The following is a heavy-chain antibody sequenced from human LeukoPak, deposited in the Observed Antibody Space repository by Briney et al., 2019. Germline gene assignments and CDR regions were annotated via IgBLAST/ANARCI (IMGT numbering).Heavy chain of an antibody. J-gene: IGHJ4*02. CDR3: ARGITIFGEAGTGYYFDY. V-gene: IGHV1-2*02. Sequence: ASVKVSCKASGYTFTGYYMHWVRQAPGQGLEWMGWINPNSGGTNYAQKFQGRVTMTRDTSISTAYMELSRLRSDDTAVYYCARGITIFGEAGTGYYFDYWGQGTLVTVSS. D-gene: IGHD3-3*01. CDR2: INPNSGGT. CDR1: GYTFTGYY.